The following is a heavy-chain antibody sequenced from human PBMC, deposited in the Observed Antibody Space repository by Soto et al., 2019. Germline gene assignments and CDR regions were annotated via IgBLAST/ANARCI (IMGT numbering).Heavy chain of an antibody. Sequence: NPSETLSLTCAVSGGSISSSNWWSWVRQPPGKGLEWIGEIYHSGSTNYNLSLKSRVTISVDTSKNQFSLKLSSVTAADTAVYYCASSWSWIQLWFHYWGQGTLVTVSS. J-gene: IGHJ4*02. D-gene: IGHD5-18*01. CDR2: IYHSGST. CDR1: GGSISSSNW. V-gene: IGHV4-4*02. CDR3: ASSWSWIQLWFHY.